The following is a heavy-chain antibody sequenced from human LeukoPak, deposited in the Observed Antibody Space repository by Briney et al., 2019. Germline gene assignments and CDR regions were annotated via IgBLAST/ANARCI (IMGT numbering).Heavy chain of an antibody. CDR1: GFTFSSYA. CDR3: AKYSGSGSYAYYFDY. Sequence: GGSLRLSCAASGFTFSSYAMSWVRQAPGKGLEWASAISGSGGSTYYADSVKGRFTISRDNSKNTLYLQMNSLRAEDTAVYYCAKYSGSGSYAYYFDYWGQGTLVTVSS. V-gene: IGHV3-23*01. D-gene: IGHD3-10*01. CDR2: ISGSGGST. J-gene: IGHJ4*02.